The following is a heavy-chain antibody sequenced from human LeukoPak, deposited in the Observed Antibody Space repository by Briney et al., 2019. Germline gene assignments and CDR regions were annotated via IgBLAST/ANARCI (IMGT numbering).Heavy chain of an antibody. CDR3: AKDFLRNMVLGFDY. CDR1: GFAFASFA. CDR2: ITGSGGNT. V-gene: IGHV3-23*01. Sequence: PGGSLRLSCAASGFAFASFALSWVRQPPGKGLEWVSTITGSGGNTYYADSVKGRFTISRDNSKNTLYLQMNSLRAEDTAVFYCAKDFLRNMVLGFDYWGQGTLVTVSS. D-gene: IGHD3-10*01. J-gene: IGHJ4*02.